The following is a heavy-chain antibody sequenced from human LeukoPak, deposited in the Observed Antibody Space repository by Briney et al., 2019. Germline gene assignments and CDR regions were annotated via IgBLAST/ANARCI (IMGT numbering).Heavy chain of an antibody. CDR1: GFTFSGFG. J-gene: IGHJ6*03. D-gene: IGHD2-21*01. V-gene: IGHV3-33*06. CDR2: IWYGGSSK. Sequence: GGSLRLSCVASGFTFSGFGMHWVRQAPGKGPEWVAVIWYGGSSKYYADSVKGRFTISRDNSKNTLYLQMNSLIPEDTAVYYCAKDGLAYCGGDCYIEYFYYMDVWGKGTTVTVSS. CDR3: AKDGLAYCGGDCYIEYFYYMDV.